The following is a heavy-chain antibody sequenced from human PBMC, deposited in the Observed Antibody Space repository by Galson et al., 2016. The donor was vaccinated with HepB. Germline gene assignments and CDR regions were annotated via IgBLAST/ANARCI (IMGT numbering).Heavy chain of an antibody. CDR1: GFTFSFSVYW. V-gene: IGHV3-7*02. D-gene: IGHD2-15*01. Sequence: SLRLSCAASGFTFSFSVYWMSWVRQAPGKGLEWVANIAGDGNKKYYVDSVKGRFTISRDDSKNTLYLQMSCLTAEDTAVYYCANLGFCFGGNCYPFDNWGQGTLVTVSS. J-gene: IGHJ4*02. CDR3: ANLGFCFGGNCYPFDN. CDR2: IAGDGNKK.